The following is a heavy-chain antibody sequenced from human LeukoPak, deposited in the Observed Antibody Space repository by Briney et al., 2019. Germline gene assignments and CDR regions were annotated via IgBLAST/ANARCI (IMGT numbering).Heavy chain of an antibody. CDR1: GGSISSSSYY. Sequence: PSETLSLTCTVSGGSISSSSYYGGWISQPPRKGLEWIGSIYYSGSTYYNPSLKSRVTISVDTAKNQFSLKLSSVTAADTAVYYCARLEPNLYCSGGSCYEDYWGQGTLVTVSS. CDR2: IYYSGST. CDR3: ARLEPNLYCSGGSCYEDY. V-gene: IGHV4-39*01. J-gene: IGHJ4*02. D-gene: IGHD2-15*01.